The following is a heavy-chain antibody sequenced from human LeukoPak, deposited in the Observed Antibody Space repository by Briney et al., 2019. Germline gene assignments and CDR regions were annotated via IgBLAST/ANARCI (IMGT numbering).Heavy chain of an antibody. Sequence: GGSLILSCAASGFTVSNHYMNWVRQAPGKGLEWVSVIYSGGGTHYTDSVKGRCTISRDNSKNTLFLQMNNLRAKDTALYYCARGQVVGATDYFDYWGQGTPVTVAS. J-gene: IGHJ4*02. V-gene: IGHV3-53*01. D-gene: IGHD1-26*01. CDR2: IYSGGGT. CDR1: GFTVSNHY. CDR3: ARGQVVGATDYFDY.